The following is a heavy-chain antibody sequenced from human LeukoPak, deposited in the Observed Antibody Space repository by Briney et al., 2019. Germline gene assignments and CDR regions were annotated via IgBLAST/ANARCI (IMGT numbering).Heavy chain of an antibody. D-gene: IGHD2-15*01. CDR3: ARKGGHFDY. Sequence: SETLSLTCTVSGDSINYYYWSWIRQSPGKGLEWIGYVYYNGSAKYNPSPKSRVTISVDMSKNQFSLKVSSVTAADTAIYYCARKGGHFDYWGQGTLVTVSS. V-gene: IGHV4-59*01. CDR2: VYYNGSA. J-gene: IGHJ4*02. CDR1: GDSINYYY.